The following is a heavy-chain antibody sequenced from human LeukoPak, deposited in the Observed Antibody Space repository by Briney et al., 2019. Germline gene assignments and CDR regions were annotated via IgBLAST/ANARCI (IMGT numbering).Heavy chain of an antibody. CDR1: GFTFSSYA. CDR3: ARGGSSQT. Sequence: GGSLRLSCAASGFTFSSYAMHWVRQAPGKGLEWVAVISYDGSNKYYADSVKGRFTISRDNSKNTLYLQMNSLRAEDTAVYYCARGGSSQTWGQGTLVTASS. J-gene: IGHJ5*02. D-gene: IGHD6-13*01. V-gene: IGHV3-30-3*01. CDR2: ISYDGSNK.